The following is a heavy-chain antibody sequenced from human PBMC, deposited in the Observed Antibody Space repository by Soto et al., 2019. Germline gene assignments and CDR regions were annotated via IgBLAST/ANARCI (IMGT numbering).Heavy chain of an antibody. CDR3: ATVVYDFWSGQRTNWFDP. J-gene: IGHJ5*02. CDR2: FDPEDGET. CDR1: GYTLTELS. Sequence: ASVKVSCKGSGYTLTELSMHWVRQAPGKGLEWMGGFDPEDGETIYAQKFQGRVTMTEDTSTDTAYMELSSLRSEDTAVYYCATVVYDFWSGQRTNWFDPWGQGTLVTVSS. V-gene: IGHV1-24*01. D-gene: IGHD3-3*01.